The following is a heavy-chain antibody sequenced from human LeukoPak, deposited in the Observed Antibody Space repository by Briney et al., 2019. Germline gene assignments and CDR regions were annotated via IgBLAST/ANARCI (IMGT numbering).Heavy chain of an antibody. CDR3: ARAEVQLERRYNY. Sequence: PSETLSLTCTVSGGSISSGSYYWGWIRQPAGTGLEWIGRIYTSGSTNYNPSLKSRVTISVDTSKNQFSLKLSSVTAADTAVYYCARAEVQLERRYNYWGQGTLVTVSS. D-gene: IGHD1-1*01. J-gene: IGHJ4*02. CDR2: IYTSGST. V-gene: IGHV4-61*02. CDR1: GGSISSGSYY.